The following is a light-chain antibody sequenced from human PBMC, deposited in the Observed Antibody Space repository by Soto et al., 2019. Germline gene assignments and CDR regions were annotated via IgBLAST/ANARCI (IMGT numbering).Light chain of an antibody. CDR2: SND. Sequence: QSVLTQPPSASGTPGQRLTISCSGSSSNIGSNSVTWYQQLPGTAPKVLIHSNDRRPSGVPDRFSGSKSGTSASLAISGLLSDDEADYYCAAWDDSLNGLVFGGGTKLTV. J-gene: IGLJ2*01. CDR3: AAWDDSLNGLV. CDR1: SSNIGSNS. V-gene: IGLV1-44*01.